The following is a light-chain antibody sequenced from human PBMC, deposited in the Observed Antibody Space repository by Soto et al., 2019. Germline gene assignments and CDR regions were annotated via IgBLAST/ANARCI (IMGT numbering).Light chain of an antibody. Sequence: DIQMTQSPSSVSASVGDRVTITCRASQNINSWLAWYQQKPGKAPKLLIYAASTLESGVPSRFSGSGSGTEFSLTISSLQPEDFATYYCQQANSFPTFGQGTRLEIK. CDR1: QNINSW. V-gene: IGKV1D-12*01. J-gene: IGKJ5*01. CDR3: QQANSFPT. CDR2: AAS.